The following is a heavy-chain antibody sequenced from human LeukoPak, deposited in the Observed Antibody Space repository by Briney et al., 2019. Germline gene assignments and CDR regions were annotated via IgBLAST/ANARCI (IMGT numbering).Heavy chain of an antibody. Sequence: PGGSLRLSCAASGFTFSSYAMSWVRQAPGKGLEWVSAISGSGGSTYYTDSVKGRFTISRDNSKNTLYLQMNSLRAEDTAVYYCARAPPSCSGGSCYDHWGQGTLVTVSS. CDR3: ARAPPSCSGGSCYDH. V-gene: IGHV3-23*01. CDR1: GFTFSSYA. CDR2: ISGSGGST. J-gene: IGHJ5*02. D-gene: IGHD2-15*01.